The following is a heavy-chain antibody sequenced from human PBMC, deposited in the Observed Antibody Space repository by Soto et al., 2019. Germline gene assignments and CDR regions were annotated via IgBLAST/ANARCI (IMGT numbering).Heavy chain of an antibody. Sequence: QVQLVESGGGVVQPGRSLRLSCAASGFTFSYHALNWVRQAPGKGLEWVAVISYDGDNKYIAEAVKGRLTISRDNPKNPVPLQMNSLRTEDTAMYFCARGKSTSAFSVMDVWGQGTTVTVSS. CDR3: ARGKSTSAFSVMDV. J-gene: IGHJ6*02. V-gene: IGHV3-30-3*01. D-gene: IGHD2-15*01. CDR2: ISYDGDNK. CDR1: GFTFSYHA.